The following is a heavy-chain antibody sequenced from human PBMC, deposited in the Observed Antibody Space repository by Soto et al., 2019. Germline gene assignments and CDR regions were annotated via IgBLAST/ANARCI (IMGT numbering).Heavy chain of an antibody. CDR2: IYYSGST. V-gene: IGHV4-39*01. CDR1: GGSISSSSYY. D-gene: IGHD3-10*01. J-gene: IGHJ4*02. CDR3: ATLWGQD. Sequence: QLQLQESGPGLVKPSETLSLTCTVSGGSISSSSYYWGWIRQPPGKGLEWIRRIYYSGSTYYHPPXXXRXXISVDTSKNQFSLKLSSVTAADTAVYYCATLWGQDWCQGTLVTVSS.